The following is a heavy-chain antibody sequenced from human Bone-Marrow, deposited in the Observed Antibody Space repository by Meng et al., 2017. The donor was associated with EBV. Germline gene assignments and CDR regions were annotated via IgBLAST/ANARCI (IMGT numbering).Heavy chain of an antibody. CDR1: GYTFTSYA. CDR3: ARSPLWFGESNFDY. V-gene: IGHV1-3*01. D-gene: IGHD3-10*01. CDR2: INAGNGNT. Sequence: VQLVKSGAEVKKPGASVKVSCKASGYTFTSYAMHWVRQAPGQRLEWMGWINAGNGNTKYSQKFQGRVTITRDTSASTAYMELSSLRSEDTAVYYCARSPLWFGESNFDYWGQGTLVTVSS. J-gene: IGHJ4*02.